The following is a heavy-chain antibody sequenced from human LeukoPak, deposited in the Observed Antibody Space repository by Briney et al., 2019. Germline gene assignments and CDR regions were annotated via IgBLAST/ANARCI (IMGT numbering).Heavy chain of an antibody. CDR3: ARRKDGDTAMVLNWFDP. J-gene: IGHJ5*02. CDR1: GGSFSGYY. Sequence: SETLSLTCAVYGGSFSGYYWSWIRQPPGKGLEWIREINHSGSTNYNPSLKSRVTISVDTSKNQFSLKLSSVTAADTAVYYCARRKDGDTAMVLNWFDPWGQGTLVTVSS. CDR2: INHSGST. V-gene: IGHV4-34*01. D-gene: IGHD5-18*01.